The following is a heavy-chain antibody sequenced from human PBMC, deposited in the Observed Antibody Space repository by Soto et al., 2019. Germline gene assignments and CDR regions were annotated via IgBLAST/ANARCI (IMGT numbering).Heavy chain of an antibody. Sequence: EVQLLESGGGLVQPGGSLRLSCAASGFTFSSYAISVVLQAPGKGLEWVAAISGSGGSTYYADAVKGRFTISRDNSKNTLYLQMNSLRAEDTAVYYCAKYDDSYYYDSSGVSPFDYWGQGTLVTVSS. CDR1: GFTFSSYA. V-gene: IGHV3-23*01. CDR2: ISGSGGST. CDR3: AKYDDSYYYDSSGVSPFDY. D-gene: IGHD3-22*01. J-gene: IGHJ4*02.